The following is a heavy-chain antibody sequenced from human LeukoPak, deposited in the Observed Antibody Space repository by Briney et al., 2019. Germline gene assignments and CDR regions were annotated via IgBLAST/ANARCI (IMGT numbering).Heavy chain of an antibody. V-gene: IGHV4-4*07. CDR1: GGSISSYY. CDR3: ASRGGCSSTSCYNWFDP. Sequence: KPSETLSLTCTVSGGSISSYYWSWIRQPAGKGLEWIGRIYTSGSTNYNPSLKSRVTMSVDTSKNQFSLKLSSVTAADTAVYYCASRGGCSSTSCYNWFDPWGQGTLVTVSS. CDR2: IYTSGST. J-gene: IGHJ5*02. D-gene: IGHD2-2*01.